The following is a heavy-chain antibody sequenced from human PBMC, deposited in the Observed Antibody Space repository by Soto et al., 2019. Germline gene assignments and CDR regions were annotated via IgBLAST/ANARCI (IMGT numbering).Heavy chain of an antibody. Sequence: GGSLRLSCAASGFTFSSYWMSWVRQAPGKGLEWVANIKQDGSEKYYVDSGKGRFTISRDNAKNSLYLQMNSLRAEDTAVYYCARVRYYDFWSGYFSGQDYYYYMDVWGKGTTVTVSS. J-gene: IGHJ6*03. CDR3: ARVRYYDFWSGYFSGQDYYYYMDV. V-gene: IGHV3-7*01. D-gene: IGHD3-3*01. CDR2: IKQDGSEK. CDR1: GFTFSSYW.